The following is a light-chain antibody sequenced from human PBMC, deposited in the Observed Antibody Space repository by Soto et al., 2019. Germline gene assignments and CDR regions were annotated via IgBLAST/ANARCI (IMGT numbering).Light chain of an antibody. J-gene: IGKJ3*01. CDR1: QSVSSY. V-gene: IGKV3-11*01. Sequence: EIVLTQSPATLSLSPGARATLSCRASQSVSSYLAWYQQKPGQAPRLLIYDASTRATGIPARFSGSGSGTDFTLTISSLEPEDFAVYYCQQRSNWPGFTFGPGTKVDIK. CDR2: DAS. CDR3: QQRSNWPGFT.